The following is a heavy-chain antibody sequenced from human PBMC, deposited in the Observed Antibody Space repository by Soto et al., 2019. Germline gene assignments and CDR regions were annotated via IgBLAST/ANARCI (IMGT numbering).Heavy chain of an antibody. D-gene: IGHD6-6*01. CDR2: IYYSGST. J-gene: IGHJ4*02. CDR1: GGSISSYY. V-gene: IGHV4-59*01. Sequence: PSETLSLTCTVSGGSISSYYWSWIRQPPGKGLEWIGYIYYSGSTNYNPSLKSRVTISVDTSKNQFSLKLSSVTAADTAVYYCARVGIAARRPVGSFDYWGQGTLVTVSS. CDR3: ARVGIAARRPVGSFDY.